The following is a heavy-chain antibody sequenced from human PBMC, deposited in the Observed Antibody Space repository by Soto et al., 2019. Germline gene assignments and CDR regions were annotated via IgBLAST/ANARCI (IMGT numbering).Heavy chain of an antibody. D-gene: IGHD3-10*01. J-gene: IGHJ6*02. V-gene: IGHV3-9*01. CDR1: GFTFDDYA. Sequence: GGSLRLSCAASGFTFDDYAMHWVRQAPGKGLEWVSGISWNSGSIGYADSVKGRFTISRDNAKNSLYLQMNSLRAEDTALYYCAKDRGWFIYYYYGIDVWGQGTTVTVSS. CDR3: AKDRGWFIYYYYGIDV. CDR2: ISWNSGSI.